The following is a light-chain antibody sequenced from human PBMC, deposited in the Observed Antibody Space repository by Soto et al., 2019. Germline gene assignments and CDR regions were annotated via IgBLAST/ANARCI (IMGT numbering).Light chain of an antibody. V-gene: IGKV3-15*01. CDR3: QQYNN. Sequence: EVLRTHSQATLSVSPGERCTLSCRASQSVSSNLAWYQQKPGQAPRLLIYGASTRATGIPARFSGSGSGTEFTLTLSSLQSEDFAVYYCQQYNNFGQGTRLEIK. J-gene: IGKJ5*01. CDR2: GAS. CDR1: QSVSSN.